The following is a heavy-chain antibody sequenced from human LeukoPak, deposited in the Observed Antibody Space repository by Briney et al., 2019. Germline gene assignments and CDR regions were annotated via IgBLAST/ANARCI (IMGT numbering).Heavy chain of an antibody. V-gene: IGHV4-59*01. CDR3: ARVTTGHDFWSGSPWYYYYMDV. CDR2: IYYTGST. D-gene: IGHD3-3*01. J-gene: IGHJ6*03. CDR1: SGSISSYY. Sequence: SETLSLTCTVSSGSISSYYWSWIRQPPGKGLEWIGYIYYTGSTNYNPSLKSRVTILVDTSKNQFSPKLSSVTAADTAVYYCARVTTGHDFWSGSPWYYYYMDVWGKGTTVTVSS.